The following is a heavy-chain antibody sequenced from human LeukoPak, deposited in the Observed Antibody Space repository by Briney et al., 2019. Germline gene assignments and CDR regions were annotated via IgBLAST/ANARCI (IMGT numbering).Heavy chain of an antibody. D-gene: IGHD4/OR15-4a*01. Sequence: GGSLRLPCAASGFILSDSPMHWVRQSSGKGLEWVALIRTKSNNFATAYAESLRGQFTVSRDDSWNTAYLQMNSLRTEDTAVYYGTSLTTKTPWGEGTLVTVSS. CDR3: TSLTTKTP. CDR1: GFILSDSP. J-gene: IGHJ4*02. CDR2: IRTKSNNFAT. V-gene: IGHV3-73*01.